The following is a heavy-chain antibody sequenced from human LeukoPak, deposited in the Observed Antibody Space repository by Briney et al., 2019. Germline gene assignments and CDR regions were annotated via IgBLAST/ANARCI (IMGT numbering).Heavy chain of an antibody. CDR2: IYYSGST. Sequence: PSETLSLTCKVSGGSISSYYWSWIRQPPGKGLEWIGYIYYSGSTNYNPSLKSRVTISVDLSKSQFSLNLTSVTAADTAVYYCARVGGGNCYYYGMDVWGQGATVTVSS. V-gene: IGHV4-59*01. CDR3: ARVGGGNCYYYGMDV. CDR1: GGSISSYY. D-gene: IGHD4-23*01. J-gene: IGHJ6*02.